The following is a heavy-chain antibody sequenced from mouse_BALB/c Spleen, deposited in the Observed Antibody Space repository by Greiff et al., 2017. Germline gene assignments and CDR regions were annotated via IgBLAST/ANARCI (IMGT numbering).Heavy chain of an antibody. CDR1: GYTFTSYW. J-gene: IGHJ2*01. D-gene: IGHD1-1*01. Sequence: QVQLQQPGAELVKPGASVKLSCKASGYTFTSYWMHWVKQRPGQGLEWIGEINPSNGRTNYNEKFKSKATLTVDKSSSTAYMQLSSRTSEDSAVYYCARRQAYYGSSGGDYWGQGTTRTVSS. V-gene: IGHV1S81*02. CDR2: INPSNGRT. CDR3: ARRQAYYGSSGGDY.